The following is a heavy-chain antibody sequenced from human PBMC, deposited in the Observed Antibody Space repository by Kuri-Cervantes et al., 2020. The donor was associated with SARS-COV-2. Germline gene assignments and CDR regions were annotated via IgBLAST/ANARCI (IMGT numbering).Heavy chain of an antibody. Sequence: GESLKISCAASGFAFSSYSMNWVRQAPGKGLEWVSYISSSSSTIYYADSVKGRFTISRDNAKNSLYLQMNSLRDEDTAVYYCARGGIITISYYYYYGMDVWGQGTTVTVSS. V-gene: IGHV3-48*02. CDR1: GFAFSSYS. CDR3: ARGGIITISYYYYYGMDV. CDR2: ISSSSSTI. D-gene: IGHD3-9*01. J-gene: IGHJ6*02.